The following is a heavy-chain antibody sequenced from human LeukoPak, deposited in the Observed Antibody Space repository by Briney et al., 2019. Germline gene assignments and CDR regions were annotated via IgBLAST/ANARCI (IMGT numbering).Heavy chain of an antibody. CDR1: GGTFSSYT. CDR3: ASQAEYCSSTSCPGGPFDY. CDR2: IIPILGIA. D-gene: IGHD2-2*01. V-gene: IGHV1-69*02. Sequence: SVKVSCKASGGTFSSYTISWVRQAPGQGLEWMGRIIPILGIANYAQKFQGRVTITADKSTSTAYMELSSLRSEDTAVYYCASQAEYCSSTSCPGGPFDYWGQGTLVTVSS. J-gene: IGHJ4*02.